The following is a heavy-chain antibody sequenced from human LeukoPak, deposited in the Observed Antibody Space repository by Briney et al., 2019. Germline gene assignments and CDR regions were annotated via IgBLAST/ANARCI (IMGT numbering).Heavy chain of an antibody. CDR2: IYTSGST. CDR1: GGSISSYY. CDR3: ARSTIFGVVITFDY. Sequence: PSETLSLTCTVSGGSISSYYWSWIRQPAGKGPEWIGRIYTSGSTNYNPSLKSRVTMSVDTSKNQFSLKLSSVTAADTAVYYCARSTIFGVVITFDYWGQGTLVTVSS. D-gene: IGHD3-3*01. V-gene: IGHV4-4*07. J-gene: IGHJ4*02.